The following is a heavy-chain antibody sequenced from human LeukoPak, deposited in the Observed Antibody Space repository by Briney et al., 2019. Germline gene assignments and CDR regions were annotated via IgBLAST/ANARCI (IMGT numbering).Heavy chain of an antibody. CDR3: AREQWLLTEYFDY. D-gene: IGHD6-19*01. V-gene: IGHV3-48*03. CDR1: GFTLRSYE. Sequence: PGGSLRLSCAASGFTLRSYEMNWVRQAPGKGLEWVSYISSSGSIIYSADSVKGRFTISRDNAKNSLYLQMNSLRAEDTAVYYCAREQWLLTEYFDYWGQGTLVTVSS. J-gene: IGHJ4*02. CDR2: ISSSGSII.